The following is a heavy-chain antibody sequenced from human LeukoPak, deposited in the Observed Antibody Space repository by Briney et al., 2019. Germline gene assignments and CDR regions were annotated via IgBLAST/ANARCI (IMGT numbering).Heavy chain of an antibody. D-gene: IGHD3-9*01. CDR1: GYTFTSYG. CDR3: ARGPKPYYDILTGSYGDAFDI. CDR2: ISAYNGNT. V-gene: IGHV1-18*01. J-gene: IGHJ3*02. Sequence: ASVKVSCKASGYTFTSYGISWVRQAPGQGLEWMGWISAYNGNTNYAQKLQGRVTMTTDTSTSTAYMELRSLRSDDTAVYYCARGPKPYYDILTGSYGDAFDIWGQGTMVTVSS.